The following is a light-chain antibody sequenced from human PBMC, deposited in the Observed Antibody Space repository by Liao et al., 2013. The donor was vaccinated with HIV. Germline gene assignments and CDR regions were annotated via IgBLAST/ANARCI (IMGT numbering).Light chain of an antibody. CDR3: QAWDIGTYVA. J-gene: IGLJ2*01. V-gene: IGLV3-1*01. CDR1: KLGHKY. CDR2: QDT. Sequence: SYELTQPPSVSVSPGQTASITCSGDKLGHKYVSWYQQKPGQSPVLVIYQDTQRPSGIPERFSGSNSGNTATLTISGTQAIDEADYYCQAWDIGTYVAFGGGTKLTVL.